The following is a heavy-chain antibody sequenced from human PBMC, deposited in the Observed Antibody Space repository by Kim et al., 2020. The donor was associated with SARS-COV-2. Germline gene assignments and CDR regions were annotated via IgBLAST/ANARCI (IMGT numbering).Heavy chain of an antibody. J-gene: IGHJ4*02. CDR1: GYTFTTRY. CDR2: INPDSGVT. CDR3: ARGNTETIDY. V-gene: IGHV1-2*05. Sequence: ASVKVSCKTSGYTFTTRYLHWVRQAPGHGLEWMGRINPDSGVTDYAQRFQGRVTMTRDKSISTVYMELSSLRSDDTVVYYRARGNTETIDYWGQGTLVTVSS.